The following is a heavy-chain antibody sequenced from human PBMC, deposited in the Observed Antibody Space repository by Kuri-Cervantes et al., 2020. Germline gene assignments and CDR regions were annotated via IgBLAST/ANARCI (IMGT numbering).Heavy chain of an antibody. CDR3: ARVSIAVAGVIDY. CDR1: GGSFSGYY. J-gene: IGHJ4*02. CDR2: INHSGST. D-gene: IGHD6-19*01. V-gene: IGHV4-34*01. Sequence: SETLSLTCAVSGGSFSGYYWTWIRQSPGKGLEWIGEINHSGSTNYNPSLKSRVTISVDTSKNQFSLKLSSVTAADTAVYYCARVSIAVAGVIDYWGQGTLVTVSS.